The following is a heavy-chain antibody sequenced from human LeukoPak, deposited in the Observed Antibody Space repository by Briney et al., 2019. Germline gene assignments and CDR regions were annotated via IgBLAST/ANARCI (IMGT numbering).Heavy chain of an antibody. V-gene: IGHV4-61*02. CDR3: ARFTGYCSGTSCYPNAFDI. Sequence: SETLSLTCTVSGYSISSGTYYWTWIRQPAGKGLEWIGRISTSGSTNYNPSLKSLVTISLDTSKNQFSLKLSSVTAADTAVFYCARFTGYCSGTSCYPNAFDIWGQGTMVTVSS. J-gene: IGHJ3*02. D-gene: IGHD2-2*01. CDR2: ISTSGST. CDR1: GYSISSGTYY.